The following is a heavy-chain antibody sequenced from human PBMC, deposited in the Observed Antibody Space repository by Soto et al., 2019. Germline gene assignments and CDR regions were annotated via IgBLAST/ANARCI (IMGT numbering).Heavy chain of an antibody. D-gene: IGHD5-12*01. CDR1: GFTIGTYT. Sequence: GGFLRLPWAASGFTIGTYTMNWVLQAPGKGLEWVSYISSRSSTGYADSVKGRFTISRDNAKNSLYLQMNSLRAEDTALYYCARVPPGGYSGYDSAFDIWGQGTMVTVSS. J-gene: IGHJ3*02. V-gene: IGHV3-48*04. CDR2: ISSRSST. CDR3: ARVPPGGYSGYDSAFDI.